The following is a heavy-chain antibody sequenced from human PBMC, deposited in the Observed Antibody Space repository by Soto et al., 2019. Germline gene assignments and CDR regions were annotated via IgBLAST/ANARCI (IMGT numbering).Heavy chain of an antibody. Sequence: ASVKVSCKASGYTFTSYAMHWVRQSPGQRLEWMGWINAGNGNTKYSQKFQGRVTITRDTSASTAYMELSSLRSEDTAVYYCARDRRDDFWSGYYETHYGMDVWGQGTTVTVSS. D-gene: IGHD3-3*01. CDR3: ARDRRDDFWSGYYETHYGMDV. CDR2: INAGNGNT. CDR1: GYTFTSYA. J-gene: IGHJ6*02. V-gene: IGHV1-3*01.